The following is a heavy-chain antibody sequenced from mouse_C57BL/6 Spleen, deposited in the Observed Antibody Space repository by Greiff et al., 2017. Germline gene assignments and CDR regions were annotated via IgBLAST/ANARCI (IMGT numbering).Heavy chain of an antibody. D-gene: IGHD1-1*01. CDR1: GFSLTSYG. J-gene: IGHJ3*01. Sequence: QVQLKQSGPGLVQPSQSLSITCTVSGFSLTSYGVHWVRQSPGKGLEWLGVIWSGGSTDYNAAFISRLSISKDNSKSQVFFKMNSLQADDTAIYYCAQNYYYGSSWFAYWGQGTLVTVSA. CDR2: IWSGGST. CDR3: AQNYYYGSSWFAY. V-gene: IGHV2-2*01.